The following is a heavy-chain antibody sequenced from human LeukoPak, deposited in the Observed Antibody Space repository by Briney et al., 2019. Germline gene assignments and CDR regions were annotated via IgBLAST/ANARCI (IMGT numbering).Heavy chain of an antibody. CDR2: INHSGST. Sequence: SETVSLTCAVYGGSFSGYYWSWIRQPPGKGLEWIGEINHSGSTNYNPSLKSRVTISVDTSKNQFSLKLSSVTAADTAVYYCARAGRTTVTLPFDYWGQGTLVTVSS. CDR1: GGSFSGYY. CDR3: ARAGRTTVTLPFDY. D-gene: IGHD4-17*01. V-gene: IGHV4-34*01. J-gene: IGHJ4*02.